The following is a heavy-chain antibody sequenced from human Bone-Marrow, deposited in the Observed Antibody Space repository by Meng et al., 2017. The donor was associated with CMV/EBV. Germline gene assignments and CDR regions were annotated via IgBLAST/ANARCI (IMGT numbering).Heavy chain of an antibody. J-gene: IGHJ4*02. V-gene: IGHV1-2*02. CDR1: GYTFTGYY. CDR3: ARVQSLIVPAARY. Sequence: ASVPDSCKASGYTFTGYYMHWVRQATGQGLEWMGWIKHNSGGTNYAQKFQGRVTMTRDTSISTAYMELSRLSSVEKAGYYCARVQSLIVPAARYWGQGTLVTVSS. D-gene: IGHD2-2*01. CDR2: IKHNSGGT.